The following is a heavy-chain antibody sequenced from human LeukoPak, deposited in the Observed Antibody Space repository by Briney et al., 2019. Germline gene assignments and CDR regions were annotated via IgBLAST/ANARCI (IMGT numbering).Heavy chain of an antibody. CDR1: GGSFSGYY. Sequence: PSETLSLTCAVYGGSFSGYYWSWIRQPPGKGLEWIGEINHSGSTNYNPPLKSRVTISVDTSKNQFSLKLSSVTAADTAVYYCARGLVVVVPAATHPSHYDYWGQGTLVTVSS. CDR3: ARGLVVVVPAATHPSHYDY. J-gene: IGHJ4*02. V-gene: IGHV4-34*01. CDR2: INHSGST. D-gene: IGHD2-2*01.